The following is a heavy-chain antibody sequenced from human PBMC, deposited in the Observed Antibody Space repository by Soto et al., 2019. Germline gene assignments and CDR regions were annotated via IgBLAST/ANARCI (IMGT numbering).Heavy chain of an antibody. D-gene: IGHD2-15*01. Sequence: EVQLVESGGGLVKPGGSLRLSCAASGFTFSSYTMNWVRQAPGKGLEWVSSIRGTRNYIYYADSVKGRVTISRDNAKNSLYLQMNSLRADDTAVYYCARVLGYSNNYYHYAMDVWGQGTTVIVSS. V-gene: IGHV3-21*01. CDR1: GFTFSSYT. J-gene: IGHJ6*02. CDR2: IRGTRNYI. CDR3: ARVLGYSNNYYHYAMDV.